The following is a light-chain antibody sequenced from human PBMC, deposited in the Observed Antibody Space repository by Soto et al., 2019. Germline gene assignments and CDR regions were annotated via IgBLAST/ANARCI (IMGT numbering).Light chain of an antibody. J-gene: IGKJ5*01. Sequence: DIVMTQSPLSLPVTPGEPASISCTSSESLLHSNGYNYVDWYLQKAGQSPQLLIYLSSNRASGVPDRFNSSGSGTDFTLKISRVEAGDVGVYYCMQALETPTFGQGTRLEIK. CDR2: LSS. V-gene: IGKV2-28*01. CDR3: MQALETPT. CDR1: ESLLHSNGYNY.